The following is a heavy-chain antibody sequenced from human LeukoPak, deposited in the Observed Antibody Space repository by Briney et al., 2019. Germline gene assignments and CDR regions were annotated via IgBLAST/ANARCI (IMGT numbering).Heavy chain of an antibody. CDR1: GGTFSSYA. J-gene: IGHJ6*04. V-gene: IGHV1-69*06. D-gene: IGHD1-1*01. CDR2: IIPIFGTA. CDR3: ARTGTTAIDYYYGMDV. Sequence: ASVKLSCKASGGTFSSYAISWVRQAPGQGLEWMGGIIPIFGTANYAQKFQGRVTITADKSTSTAYMELSSLRSEDTAVYYCARTGTTAIDYYYGMDVWGKGTTVTVSS.